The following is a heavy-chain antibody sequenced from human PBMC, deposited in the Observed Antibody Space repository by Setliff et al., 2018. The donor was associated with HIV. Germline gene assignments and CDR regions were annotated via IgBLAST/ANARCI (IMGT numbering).Heavy chain of an antibody. D-gene: IGHD1-26*01. V-gene: IGHV4-39*01. J-gene: IGHJ4*02. CDR1: GGSVSSSDYY. Sequence: LSLTCTVSGGSVSSSDYYWGWIRQPPGKGLEWIGRIYYSGSTYFTPSLKSRVTLSVDTSRNHFSLKLSSVTAADTAVYYCARHGLAGATVDYWGQGTLVTVSS. CDR3: ARHGLAGATVDY. CDR2: IYYSGST.